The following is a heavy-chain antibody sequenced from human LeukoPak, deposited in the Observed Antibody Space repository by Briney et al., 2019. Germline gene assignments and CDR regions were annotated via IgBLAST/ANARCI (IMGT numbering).Heavy chain of an antibody. V-gene: IGHV4-4*07. Sequence: SETLSLTCTVSGGSISSYYWSWLRQPAGKGLEGIGRIYTSGSTNYNPSLKSRVTMSVDTSKNQFALKLSSVTAADTAVYYCARVTAAGGPLFDYWGQGTLVTVSS. D-gene: IGHD6-13*01. CDR1: GGSISSYY. CDR2: IYTSGST. J-gene: IGHJ4*02. CDR3: ARVTAAGGPLFDY.